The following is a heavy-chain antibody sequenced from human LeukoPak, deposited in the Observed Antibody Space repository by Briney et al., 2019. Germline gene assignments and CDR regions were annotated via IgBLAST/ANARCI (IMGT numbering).Heavy chain of an antibody. CDR3: ARGTTVVTGDYFDY. V-gene: IGHV4-4*02. CDR1: GGSISSSNW. J-gene: IGHJ4*02. Sequence: SETLSLTCAVSGGSISSSNWWSWVRQSPGKGLEWIGEIYHSGGTNYNPSLKSRVTISVDKSKNQFSLKLSSVTAADTAEYYCARGTTVVTGDYFDYWGQGTLVTVSS. CDR2: IYHSGGT. D-gene: IGHD4-23*01.